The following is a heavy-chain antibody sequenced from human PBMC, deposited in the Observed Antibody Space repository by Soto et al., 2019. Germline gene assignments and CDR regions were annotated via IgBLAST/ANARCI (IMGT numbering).Heavy chain of an antibody. CDR1: GGTFSSYA. D-gene: IGHD3-3*01. V-gene: IGHV1-69*13. CDR2: IIPIFGTA. Sequence: SVKVSSKASGGTFSSYAISWVRQAPGQGLEWMGGIIPIFGTANYAQKFQGRVTITADESTSTAYMELSSLRSEDTAVYYCASFFGVVPYYYYGMDVWGQGTTVTVSS. J-gene: IGHJ6*02. CDR3: ASFFGVVPYYYYGMDV.